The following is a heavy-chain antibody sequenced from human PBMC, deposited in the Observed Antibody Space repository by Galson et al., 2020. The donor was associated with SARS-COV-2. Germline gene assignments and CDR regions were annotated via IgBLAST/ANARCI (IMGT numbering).Heavy chain of an antibody. CDR2: ISHSGGT. V-gene: IGHV4-30-2*01. CDR3: ARLHYGEYAAEALDM. Sequence: SETLSLTCAVSGTSISSGSYSWNCIRQPPGKGLEWIGYISHSGGTYYNPSLKSRVTISGDRSKNQFSLRLSSVTAADTAVYYCARLHYGEYAAEALDMWGPGTRVTVAS. D-gene: IGHD4-17*01. J-gene: IGHJ3*02. CDR1: GTSISSGSYS.